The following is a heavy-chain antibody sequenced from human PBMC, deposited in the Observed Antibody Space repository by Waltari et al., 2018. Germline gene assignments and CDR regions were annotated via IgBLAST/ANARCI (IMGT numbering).Heavy chain of an antibody. Sequence: QVQLQESGPGLVKPSETLSLTCTVSGGSINNYYWSWIRQPPGKGLEWIGYVFSSGSTKYNPSFKGRVSTSVDTSKNQFSLRLTSVAAADTAVYFCARRLITVVRGQDFGMDVWGQGTTVTVSS. V-gene: IGHV4-59*01. CDR1: GGSINNYY. J-gene: IGHJ6*02. CDR2: VFSSGST. CDR3: ARRLITVVRGQDFGMDV. D-gene: IGHD3-10*01.